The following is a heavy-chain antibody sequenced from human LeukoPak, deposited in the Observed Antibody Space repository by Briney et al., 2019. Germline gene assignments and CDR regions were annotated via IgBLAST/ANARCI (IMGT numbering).Heavy chain of an antibody. V-gene: IGHV1-24*01. CDR1: GYTLTELS. D-gene: IGHD2-2*01. CDR2: FDPEDGET. J-gene: IGHJ5*02. CDR3: AFIGVPAASWGWFDP. Sequence: ASVKVSCKVSGYTLTELSMHWVRQAPGKGLEWMGGFDPEDGETIYAQKFQGRVTMTEDTSTDTAYMELSSLRSEYTAVYYCAFIGVPAASWGWFDPWGQGTLVTVSS.